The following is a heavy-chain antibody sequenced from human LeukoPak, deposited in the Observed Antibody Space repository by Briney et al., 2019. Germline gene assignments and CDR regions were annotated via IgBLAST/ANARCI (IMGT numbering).Heavy chain of an antibody. V-gene: IGHV3-21*01. J-gene: IGHJ4*02. CDR2: ISSSSSYI. Sequence: PGGSLRLSCAASGFTFSSYSMNWVRQAPGKGLEWVSSISSSSSYIYYADSVKGRFTISRGNSKNILYLQMNSLRAEDTAVYYCARVGYTNSWYSSPPFDYWGQGTLVTVSS. CDR3: ARVGYTNSWYSSPPFDY. D-gene: IGHD6-13*01. CDR1: GFTFSSYS.